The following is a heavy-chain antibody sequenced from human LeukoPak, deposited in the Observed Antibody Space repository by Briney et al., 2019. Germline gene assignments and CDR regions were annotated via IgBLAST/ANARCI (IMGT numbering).Heavy chain of an antibody. CDR1: GFTFSSYG. J-gene: IGHJ2*01. V-gene: IGHV3-30*18. CDR2: ISYDGSNK. CDR3: AKGYDSRCYYPWYLVF. D-gene: IGHD3-22*01. Sequence: SGGSLRLSCAASGFTFSSYGMHWVRQAPGEGLEWVAVISYDGSNKYYADSVKGRFTISRDNSKNTLYLQMNSLRAEDTAVYYCAKGYDSRCYYPWYLVFGGRETLDSVSS.